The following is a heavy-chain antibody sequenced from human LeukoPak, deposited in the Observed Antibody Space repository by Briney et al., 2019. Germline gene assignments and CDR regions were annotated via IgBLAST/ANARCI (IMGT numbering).Heavy chain of an antibody. CDR3: ARVSVGAPAFDY. Sequence: QPGGSLRLSCSASGFSRSSYWMSWVRQAPGKGLEWVAHINEDGSEKYYVDSVKGRFFISRDNAAKSLSLQMNRLRDADTAVYYCARVSVGAPAFDYWGQGNLVTVSS. CDR1: GFSRSSYW. CDR2: INEDGSEK. J-gene: IGHJ4*02. D-gene: IGHD1-26*01. V-gene: IGHV3-7*01.